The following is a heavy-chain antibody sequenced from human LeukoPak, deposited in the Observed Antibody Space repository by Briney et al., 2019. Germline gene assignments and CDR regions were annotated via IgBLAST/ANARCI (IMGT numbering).Heavy chain of an antibody. J-gene: IGHJ4*02. D-gene: IGHD5-18*01. CDR3: ATEVTD. Sequence: ASVTVSCTASGYTFSGYYMHGVRQAPGQGRECMGWINPNSGGTKYAQKFQGRVTMTRDTSISTAYMELSRLRSDDTAVYYCATEVTDWGQGTLVTVSS. CDR1: GYTFSGYY. V-gene: IGHV1-2*02. CDR2: INPNSGGT.